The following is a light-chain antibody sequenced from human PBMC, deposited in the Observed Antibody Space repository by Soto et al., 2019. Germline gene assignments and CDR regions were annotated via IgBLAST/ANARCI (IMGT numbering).Light chain of an antibody. Sequence: QSALTQPPSASGSPGQSVTISCTGTSSDVGGYNYVSWYQQHPGKAPKLMTYEVSKRPSGVPDRFSGSKSGNTASLTVSGLQAEDEADYYCSSYAGSNNYVFGTGTKATVL. CDR3: SSYAGSNNYV. J-gene: IGLJ1*01. V-gene: IGLV2-8*01. CDR2: EVS. CDR1: SSDVGGYNY.